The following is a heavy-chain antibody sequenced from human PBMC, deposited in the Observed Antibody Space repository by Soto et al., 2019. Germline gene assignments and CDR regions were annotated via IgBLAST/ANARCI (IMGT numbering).Heavy chain of an antibody. CDR2: IYYSGST. CDR1: GGSISSSSYY. J-gene: IGHJ4*02. CDR3: AGLCSGGSCYPGYFDY. Sequence: SETLSLTCTVSGGSISSSSYYWGWIRQPPGKGLEWIGSIYYSGSTYYNPSLKSRVTISVDTSKNQFSLKLSSVTAADTAVYYCAGLCSGGSCYPGYFDYWGQGTLVTVSS. D-gene: IGHD2-15*01. V-gene: IGHV4-39*01.